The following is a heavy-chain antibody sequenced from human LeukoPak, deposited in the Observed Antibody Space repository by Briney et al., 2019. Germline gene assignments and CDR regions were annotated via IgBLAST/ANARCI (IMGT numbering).Heavy chain of an antibody. CDR3: AHEEDWFDP. CDR1: GFSLSTSGVG. J-gene: IGHJ5*02. V-gene: IGHV2-5*02. Sequence: ESGPTLGKPTQTLTPTCTFSGFSLSTSGVGVGWIRQPPGKALGWLALIYWDDDKRYSPSLKSRLTITKGTSKNQVVLTMTNMDPVDTATYYCAHEEDWFDPWGQGTLVTVSS. CDR2: IYWDDDK.